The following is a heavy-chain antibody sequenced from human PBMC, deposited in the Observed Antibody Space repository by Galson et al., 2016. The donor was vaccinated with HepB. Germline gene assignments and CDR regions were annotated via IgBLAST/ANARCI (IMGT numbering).Heavy chain of an antibody. CDR3: AKDGRGNWLDP. CDR1: GFTFSTYS. V-gene: IGHV3-21*01. CDR2: ISITSGYK. D-gene: IGHD3-16*01. Sequence: SLRLSCAASGFTFSTYSMNWVRQAPGKGLEWVSFISITSGYKYYADSLKGRVTISRDNAKNTLYLQMNSLRPEDTAVYHCAKDGRGNWLDPWGQGTLVIVSS. J-gene: IGHJ5*02.